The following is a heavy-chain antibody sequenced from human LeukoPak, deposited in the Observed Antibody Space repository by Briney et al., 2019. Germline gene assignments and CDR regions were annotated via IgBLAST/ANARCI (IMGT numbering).Heavy chain of an antibody. CDR1: RGTFSSYA. CDR3: ARDRDVVVPAAIGYYFYYMDV. CDR2: IIPIFGTA. V-gene: IGHV1-69*05. Sequence: VASVKVSCKASRGTFSSYAISWVRQAPGQGVEWMGRIIPIFGTANYAQKFQGRVTITTDESTSTAYMELSSLRSEDTAVYYCARDRDVVVPAAIGYYFYYMDVWGKGTTVTVSS. D-gene: IGHD2-2*01. J-gene: IGHJ6*03.